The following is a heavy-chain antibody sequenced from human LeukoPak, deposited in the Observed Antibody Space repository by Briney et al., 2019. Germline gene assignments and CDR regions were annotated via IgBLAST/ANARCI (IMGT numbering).Heavy chain of an antibody. D-gene: IGHD6-6*01. CDR3: ASMGAYSSSPQVDY. Sequence: PSETLSLTCIVSGGSISSYYWSWIRQPPGKGLEWIGYIYYSGSTKHNPSLKSRVTISVDTSKNQFSLKLSSVTAADTAVYYCASMGAYSSSPQVDYWGQGTLVTVSS. CDR1: GGSISSYY. CDR2: IYYSGST. V-gene: IGHV4-59*01. J-gene: IGHJ4*02.